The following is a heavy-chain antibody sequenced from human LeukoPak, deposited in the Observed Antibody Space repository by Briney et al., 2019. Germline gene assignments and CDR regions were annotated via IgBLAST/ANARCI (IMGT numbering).Heavy chain of an antibody. D-gene: IGHD6-19*01. CDR2: IKSKTGGGTT. CDR3: TTDNGQWPS. J-gene: IGHJ5*02. Sequence: GGSLRLSCAASGFTFSNAWMSWVRQAPGKGLEWVGRIKSKTGGGTTDYAAPVKGRFTISRDDSKNTLYLQMNSLKTENTAVYYCTTDNGQWPSWGQGTLVTVSS. CDR1: GFTFSNAW. V-gene: IGHV3-15*01.